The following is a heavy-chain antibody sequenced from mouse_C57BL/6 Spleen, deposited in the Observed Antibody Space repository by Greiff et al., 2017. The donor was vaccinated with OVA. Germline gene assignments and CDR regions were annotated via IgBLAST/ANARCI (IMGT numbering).Heavy chain of an antibody. CDR1: GFSLTSYG. D-gene: IGHD2-12*01. Sequence: QVQLKESGPGLVAPSQSLSITCTVSGFSLTSYGVHWVRQPPGKGLEWLVVIWSDGSTTYNSALKSRLSISKDNSKSQVFLKMNSLQTDDTAMYYCARHAYYTQDWYFDVWGTGTTVTVSS. CDR3: ARHAYYTQDWYFDV. V-gene: IGHV2-6-1*01. CDR2: IWSDGST. J-gene: IGHJ1*03.